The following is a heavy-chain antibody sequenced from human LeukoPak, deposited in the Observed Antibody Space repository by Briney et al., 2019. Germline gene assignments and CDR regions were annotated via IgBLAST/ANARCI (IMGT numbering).Heavy chain of an antibody. D-gene: IGHD3-10*01. CDR2: IDPSDSYT. CDR3: ARRATSVRGIPLFDY. V-gene: IGHV5-10-1*01. CDR1: GYRFTSYW. J-gene: IGHJ4*02. Sequence: GESLRTSCKGSGYRFTSYWIDWVRQMPGKGLEWMGRIDPSDSYTNYSPSFQGHVTISADNSISTAYLQWSGLKASDTAMYYCARRATSVRGIPLFDYWGQGTLVTVSS.